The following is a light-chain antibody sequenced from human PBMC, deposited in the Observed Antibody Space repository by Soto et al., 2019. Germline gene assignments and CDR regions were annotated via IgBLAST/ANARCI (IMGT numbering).Light chain of an antibody. Sequence: QSVLTQPPSASATPGQRVTISCSGSSSNIGGNTVNWYQQLPGTAPTLLIYSNNQRPSGVPVRFSGSKSGTSASLAISGLQSEDEAHYYCATWDDSLGGPVFGGGTKLTVL. V-gene: IGLV1-44*01. CDR3: ATWDDSLGGPV. CDR1: SSNIGGNT. J-gene: IGLJ2*01. CDR2: SNN.